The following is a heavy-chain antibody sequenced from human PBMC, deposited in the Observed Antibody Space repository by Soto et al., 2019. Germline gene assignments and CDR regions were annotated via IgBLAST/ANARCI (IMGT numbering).Heavy chain of an antibody. V-gene: IGHV1-46*03. D-gene: IGHD2-15*01. CDR3: ARGYCSGGSCYSAYAHWFDP. Sequence: ASVKVSCKASGYTFTSYYMHWVRQAPGQGLEWMGIINPSGGSTTYAQKFQGRVTMTRDTSTSTVYMELSSLRPEDTAVYYCARGYCSGGSCYSAYAHWFDPWGQGTLVTVSS. J-gene: IGHJ5*02. CDR1: GYTFTSYY. CDR2: INPSGGST.